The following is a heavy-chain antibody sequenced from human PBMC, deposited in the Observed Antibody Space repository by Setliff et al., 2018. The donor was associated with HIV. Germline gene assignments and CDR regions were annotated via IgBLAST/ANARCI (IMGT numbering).Heavy chain of an antibody. CDR3: ASHRSVYYFDY. J-gene: IGHJ4*02. Sequence: SVKVSCKASGATFSSYAISWVRQAPGQGLEWMGRIIPMFGTAIYAQKFQGRVTITADKSTSTAYMELSSLRSEDTAVYYCASHRSVYYFDYWGQGTLVTVSS. CDR1: GATFSSYA. V-gene: IGHV1-69*06. CDR2: IIPMFGTA.